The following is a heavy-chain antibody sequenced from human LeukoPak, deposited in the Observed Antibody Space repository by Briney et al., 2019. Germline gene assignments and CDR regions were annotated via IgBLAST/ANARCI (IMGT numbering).Heavy chain of an antibody. CDR1: GVSISRSDW. Sequence: PSETLSLACDVSGVSISRSDWWSWVRQPPGKGLEWIGEVDHSGSTNYKPSLSSRVTISVDKSKNQFSLKLTSVTVADTAVYYCAKMGSSWDFDYWGQGTLVSVSS. CDR2: VDHSGST. CDR3: AKMGSSWDFDY. D-gene: IGHD6-13*01. V-gene: IGHV4-4*02. J-gene: IGHJ4*02.